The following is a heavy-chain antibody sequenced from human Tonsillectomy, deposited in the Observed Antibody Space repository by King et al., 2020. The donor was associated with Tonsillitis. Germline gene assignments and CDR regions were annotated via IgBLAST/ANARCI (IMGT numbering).Heavy chain of an antibody. Sequence: PLQESGPGLVKPSQTLSLTCTVSGGSISSGSYYWSWIRQPAGKGLEWIGRIYTSGSTNYNPSLKSRVTISVDTSKNQFSLKLSSVTAADTAVYYCARGVDTAMEFDYWGQGTLVTVSS. J-gene: IGHJ4*02. D-gene: IGHD5-18*01. CDR1: GGSISSGSYY. CDR3: ARGVDTAMEFDY. CDR2: IYTSGST. V-gene: IGHV4-61*02.